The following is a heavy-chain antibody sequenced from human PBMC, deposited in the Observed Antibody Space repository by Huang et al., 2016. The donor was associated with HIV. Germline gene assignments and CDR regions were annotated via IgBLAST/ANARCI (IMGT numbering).Heavy chain of an antibody. Sequence: QVQLQQWGVGLLKSSENLSLTCAVYGGSFRDYYWTWIRQSPGKGLEWIGEINHTGSTTDNPSFSPVLISVDKSKNQFSLRLTSGTVADTAVYYCARGWGCSGGRCPYYFDHWGQGTLVTVSP. CDR1: GGSFRDYY. CDR3: ARGWGCSGGRCPYYFDH. V-gene: IGHV4-34*01. J-gene: IGHJ5*02. D-gene: IGHD2-15*01. CDR2: INHTGST.